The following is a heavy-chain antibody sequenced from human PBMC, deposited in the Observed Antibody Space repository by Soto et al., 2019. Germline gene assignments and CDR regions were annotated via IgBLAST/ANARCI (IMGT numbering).Heavy chain of an antibody. CDR2: IIPIFGTA. CDR3: ARWGSNADTFLYYGMDV. CDR1: GGTFSSYA. D-gene: IGHD3-16*01. J-gene: IGHJ6*02. V-gene: IGHV1-69*13. Sequence: SVKVSCKASGGTFSSYAISWVRQAPGQGLEWMGGIIPIFGTANYAQKFQGRVTITADESTSTAYMELSSLRPEDTAVYYCARWGSNADTFLYYGMDVWGQGTTVTVYS.